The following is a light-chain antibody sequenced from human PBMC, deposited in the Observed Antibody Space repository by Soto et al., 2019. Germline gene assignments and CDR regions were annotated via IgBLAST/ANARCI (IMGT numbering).Light chain of an antibody. CDR3: SSYTGSKTLL. V-gene: IGLV2-8*01. Sequence: QSALTQPPSASGSPGQSVTISCTGTSSDIGGYNYVSWYQRHPGKAPKLKIYEVTKRPSGVPDRFSGSKSGNTASLTVSGLQAEDEAEYYCSSYTGSKTLLFGGGTKVTVL. CDR2: EVT. J-gene: IGLJ2*01. CDR1: SSDIGGYNY.